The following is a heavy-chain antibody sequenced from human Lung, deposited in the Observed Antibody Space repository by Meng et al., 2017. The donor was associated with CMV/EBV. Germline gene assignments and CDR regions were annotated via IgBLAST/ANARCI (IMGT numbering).Heavy chain of an antibody. CDR1: GFNLGRYW. CDR2: TMQDGSEK. CDR3: ARELGGYSHGKNSGYHYYDMDV. D-gene: IGHD5-18*01. V-gene: IGHV3-7*01. Sequence: GESLKISCAAFGFNLGRYWMTWLRQAPGKGLEWVANTMQDGSEKFDMDSVKGRFTISRDNAKNSLYLQMNSLRAEDTAIYFCARELGGYSHGKNSGYHYYDMDVWGQGXAVTVSS. J-gene: IGHJ6*02.